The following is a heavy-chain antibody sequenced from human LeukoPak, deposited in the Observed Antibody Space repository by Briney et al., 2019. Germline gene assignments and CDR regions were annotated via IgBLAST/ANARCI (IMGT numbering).Heavy chain of an antibody. D-gene: IGHD3-10*01. CDR3: ARGWFGELLFVGYNWFDP. CDR2: IYYSGST. CDR1: GGSISSYY. Sequence: SETLSLTCTASGGSISSYYWSWVRQPPGKGLEWIGYIYYSGSTNYNPSLKSRVTISVDTSKNQFSLKLSSVTAADTAVYYCARGWFGELLFVGYNWFDPWGQGTLVTVSS. J-gene: IGHJ5*02. V-gene: IGHV4-59*01.